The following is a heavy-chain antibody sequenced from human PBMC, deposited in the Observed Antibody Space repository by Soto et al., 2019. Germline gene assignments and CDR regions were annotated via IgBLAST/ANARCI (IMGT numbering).Heavy chain of an antibody. CDR3: ARESTRMIVVVITRVGDFDI. Sequence: ASVKVSCKASGYTFTGYYMHWVLQAPGQGREWMGWINPNSGGTNYAQKFQGRVTMTRDTSISTAYMELSRLRSDDTGVYYCARESTRMIVVVITRVGDFDIWGQGTMVTVSS. D-gene: IGHD3-22*01. J-gene: IGHJ3*02. CDR1: GYTFTGYY. CDR2: INPNSGGT. V-gene: IGHV1-2*02.